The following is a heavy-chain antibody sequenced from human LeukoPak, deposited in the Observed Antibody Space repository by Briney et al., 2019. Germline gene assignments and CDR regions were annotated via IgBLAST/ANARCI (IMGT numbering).Heavy chain of an antibody. V-gene: IGHV1-2*02. D-gene: IGHD6-13*01. CDR2: VNPNNGGT. J-gene: IGHJ4*02. CDR1: GYTFTAYY. CDR3: ARDLFIATAPTDY. Sequence: GASVKVSCKASGYTFTAYYIHWVRQAPGQGLEWMGWVNPNNGGTNYAQKFQGRVTMTRDTSISTAYMELSSLRSDDTAVYYCARDLFIATAPTDYWGQGTLVTVSS.